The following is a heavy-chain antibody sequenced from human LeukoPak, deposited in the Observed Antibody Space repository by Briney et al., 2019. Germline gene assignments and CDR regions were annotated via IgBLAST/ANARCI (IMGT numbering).Heavy chain of an antibody. CDR2: ISYDGRNK. V-gene: IGHV3-30*04. CDR1: GFTFSSYA. CDR3: ARGNYIYYYGMDV. J-gene: IGHJ6*02. Sequence: PGGSLRLSCAASGFTFSSYAMHWVRQAPGKGLEWVAVISYDGRNKYYADSVKGRFTISRDNSKNTLYLQMNSLRAEDTAVYYCARGNYIYYYGMDVWGQGTTVTVSS. D-gene: IGHD4-11*01.